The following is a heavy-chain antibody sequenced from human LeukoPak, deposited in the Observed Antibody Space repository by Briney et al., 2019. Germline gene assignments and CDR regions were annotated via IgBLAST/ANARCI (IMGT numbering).Heavy chain of an antibody. CDR3: ARGDYYDSRGFRW. Sequence: ASVKDSRQASGYTFTDYYMHWVRQATGQGLEWMGWINPDSGGTNYARKFQGRVTMTRNTSISTAWMEPSRLRANDTDVYYCARGDYYDSRGFRWWGQGTLVTVSS. D-gene: IGHD3-22*01. J-gene: IGHJ4*02. CDR2: INPDSGGT. V-gene: IGHV1-2*02. CDR1: GYTFTDYY.